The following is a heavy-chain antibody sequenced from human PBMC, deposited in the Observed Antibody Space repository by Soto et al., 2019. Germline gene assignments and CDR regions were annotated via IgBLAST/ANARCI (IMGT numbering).Heavy chain of an antibody. D-gene: IGHD1-26*01. CDR1: GYTFNTYG. V-gene: IGHV1-18*01. CDR2: ISAYKGNR. J-gene: IGHJ3*01. CDR3: ARDRSGSPGAFDV. Sequence: QVQLVQSGAEVKKPGASVKVSCKTSGYTFNTYGISWVRQAPGQGLEWMGWISAYKGNRNYAQKLQGRVTMTTDTSTGTAYMELRSLRFDDTAVYYCARDRSGSPGAFDVWGQGTMVTVSS.